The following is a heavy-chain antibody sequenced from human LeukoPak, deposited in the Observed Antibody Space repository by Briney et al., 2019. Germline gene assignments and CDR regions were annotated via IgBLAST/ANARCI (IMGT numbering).Heavy chain of an antibody. J-gene: IGHJ4*02. CDR1: GFTVSSNY. Sequence: PGGSLGLSCAASGFTVSSNYMSWVRQAPGKGLEWVSAIFKSGTTYYADSVKDRFTISRDNSKNTLYLQMNSLRAEDTAVYYCARENWGAFDCWGQGTLVTVSS. V-gene: IGHV3-66*01. D-gene: IGHD7-27*01. CDR2: IFKSGTT. CDR3: ARENWGAFDC.